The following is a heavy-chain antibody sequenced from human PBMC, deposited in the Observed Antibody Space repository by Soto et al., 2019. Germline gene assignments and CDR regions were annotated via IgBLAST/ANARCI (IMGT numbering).Heavy chain of an antibody. V-gene: IGHV3-33*01. D-gene: IGHD1-1*01. CDR3: ARIQLDTIMALDY. CDR2: VWSNGNLK. J-gene: IGHJ4*02. Sequence: QVQLVESGGGVVQPWGSLRLSCAASGFTFDAYGFHWVRQAPGKGLEWVAVVWSNGNLKYYADSVKGRFTISRDSSKSALNLQMNSLRADDTAVYYCARIQLDTIMALDYWGQGNLVTVSS. CDR1: GFTFDAYG.